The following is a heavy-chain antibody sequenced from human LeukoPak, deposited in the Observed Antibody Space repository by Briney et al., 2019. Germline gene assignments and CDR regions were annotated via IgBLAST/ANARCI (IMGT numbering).Heavy chain of an antibody. Sequence: DSVKVSCKASGGTFSSYAISWVRQAPGQGLEWMGWISAYNGNTNYARKLQGRVSMTTDTSTNTSYMEMRSLTSDDTAVYYCARGGSTSLFDYWGQGTLVTVSS. CDR2: ISAYNGNT. V-gene: IGHV1-18*01. J-gene: IGHJ4*02. D-gene: IGHD6-6*01. CDR1: GGTFSSYA. CDR3: ARGGSTSLFDY.